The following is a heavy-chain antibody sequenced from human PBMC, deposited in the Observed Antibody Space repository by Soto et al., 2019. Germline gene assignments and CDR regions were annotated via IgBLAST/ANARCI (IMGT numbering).Heavy chain of an antibody. CDR1: GYTITSYY. CDR2: INPSGGST. J-gene: IGHJ3*02. CDR3: ASGAVVTHAFDI. Sequence: GASVKVSCKASGYTITSYYMHRVRQAPGQGLEWMGIINPSGGSTSYAQKFQGRVTMTRDTSTSTVYMELSSLRSEDTAVYYCASGAVVTHAFDIWGQGTMVTVSS. V-gene: IGHV1-46*01. D-gene: IGHD2-21*02.